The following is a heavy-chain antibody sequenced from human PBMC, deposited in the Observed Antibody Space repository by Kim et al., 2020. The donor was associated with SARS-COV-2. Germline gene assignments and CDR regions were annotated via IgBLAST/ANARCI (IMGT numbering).Heavy chain of an antibody. D-gene: IGHD5-18*01. V-gene: IGHV3-11*01. Sequence: ADSVKGRFTISRDNDKNSLYLHMNSLRAEDTAVYYCARDNVDTSKYGMDVWGQGTTVTVSS. J-gene: IGHJ6*02. CDR3: ARDNVDTSKYGMDV.